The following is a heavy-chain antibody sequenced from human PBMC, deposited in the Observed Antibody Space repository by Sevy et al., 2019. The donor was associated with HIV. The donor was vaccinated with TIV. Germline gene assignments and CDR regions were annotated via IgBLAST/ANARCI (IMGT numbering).Heavy chain of an antibody. CDR1: GYTLTQLS. Sequence: ASVKVSCKVSGYTLTQLSMHWVRQGPGKGLEWMGSFDPEDDETIYAQKFQGRVTMTEDTFTDTAYMELSSLRSEDTAVYYCATTKDYYENSGDPFDYWGQGTLVTVSS. D-gene: IGHD3-22*01. CDR2: FDPEDDET. V-gene: IGHV1-24*01. CDR3: ATTKDYYENSGDPFDY. J-gene: IGHJ4*02.